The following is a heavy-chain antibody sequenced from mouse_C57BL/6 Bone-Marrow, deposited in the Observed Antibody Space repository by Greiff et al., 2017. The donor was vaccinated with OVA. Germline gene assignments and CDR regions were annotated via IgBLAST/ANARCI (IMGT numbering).Heavy chain of an antibody. CDR1: GFNIKNTY. J-gene: IGHJ1*03. D-gene: IGHD2-1*01. Sequence: EVQLQQSVAELVRPGASVKLSCTASGFNIKNTYMHWVKQRPEQGLEWIGRIDPANGNTTYAPKFQGKATITEDTSSTTAYLQLSSLTSEDTAIYYCARYPPLIDYGNPSYWYFDVWGTGTTVTVSS. CDR2: IDPANGNT. V-gene: IGHV14-3*01. CDR3: ARYPPLIDYGNPSYWYFDV.